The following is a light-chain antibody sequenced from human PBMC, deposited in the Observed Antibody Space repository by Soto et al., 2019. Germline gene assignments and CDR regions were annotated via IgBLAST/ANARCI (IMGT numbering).Light chain of an antibody. V-gene: IGKV3D-15*01. CDR2: DSS. J-gene: IGKJ2*01. CDR3: QQYKNWPRVYT. Sequence: EIVMTQSPATLSVSPGERATLSCRASQSVSSKLAWYQQKPGQAPRLLIYDSSTRATGIPARFSGSGSATEFTLTFSGLQSEDFAVYYCQQYKNWPRVYTFGQGTELDVK. CDR1: QSVSSK.